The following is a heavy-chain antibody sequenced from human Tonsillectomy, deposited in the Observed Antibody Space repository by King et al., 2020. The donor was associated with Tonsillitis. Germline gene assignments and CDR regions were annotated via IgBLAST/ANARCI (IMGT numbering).Heavy chain of an antibody. J-gene: IGHJ4*02. V-gene: IGHV3-48*03. CDR3: ARGVVGATLGVFDY. CDR1: GFTFSSYE. CDR2: ISSSGSTI. Sequence: VQLVESGGGLVQPGGSLRLSCAASGFTFSSYEMNWVRQAPGKGLEWVSYISSSGSTIYYADSVKGRFTIARDNAKNSLYLQMNSLRAEDTAVYYCARGVVGATLGVFDYWGQGTLVTVSS. D-gene: IGHD1-26*01.